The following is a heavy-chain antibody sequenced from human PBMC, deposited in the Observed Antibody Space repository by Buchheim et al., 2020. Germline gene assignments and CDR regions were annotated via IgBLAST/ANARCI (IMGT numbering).Heavy chain of an antibody. J-gene: IGHJ5*02. CDR2: ISGSGGST. CDR3: AKDTAVREVVPAATPWFDP. CDR1: GFTFSSYL. V-gene: IGHV3-23*04. Sequence: EVQLVESGGGLVQPGGSLRLSCAAFGFTFSSYLMSWVRQAPGKGLEWVSAISGSGGSTYYADSVKGRFTISRDNSTNTLYLQMNSLRAEDTAVYYCAKDTAVREVVPAATPWFDPWGQGTL. D-gene: IGHD2-2*01.